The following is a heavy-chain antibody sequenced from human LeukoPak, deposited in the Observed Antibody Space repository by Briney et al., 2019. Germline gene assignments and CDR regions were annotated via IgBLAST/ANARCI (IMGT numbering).Heavy chain of an antibody. D-gene: IGHD1-26*01. CDR2: ISSSSSYI. V-gene: IGHV3-21*01. J-gene: IGHJ4*02. Sequence: PGGSLRLSCAASGFTFSSYSMNWVRQAPGKGLEWVSSISSSSSYIYYADPVKGRFTISRDNAKNSLYLQMNSLRAEDTAVYYCARDYASGSYLHFDYWGQGTLVTVSS. CDR3: ARDYASGSYLHFDY. CDR1: GFTFSSYS.